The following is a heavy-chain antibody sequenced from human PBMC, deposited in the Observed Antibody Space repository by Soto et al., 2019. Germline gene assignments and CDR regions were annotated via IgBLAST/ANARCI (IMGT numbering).Heavy chain of an antibody. CDR3: ATPTASYYYDSSGYYYAFDI. J-gene: IGHJ3*02. V-gene: IGHV1-24*01. CDR1: GYTLTELS. Sequence: ASVTVSCKVSGYTLTELSMDWVRQAPGKGLEWMGGFDPEDRETIYAQKFQGRVTMTEDTSTDTAYMELSSLRSEDTAVYYCATPTASYYYDSSGYYYAFDIWGQGTMVTVSS. CDR2: FDPEDRET. D-gene: IGHD3-22*01.